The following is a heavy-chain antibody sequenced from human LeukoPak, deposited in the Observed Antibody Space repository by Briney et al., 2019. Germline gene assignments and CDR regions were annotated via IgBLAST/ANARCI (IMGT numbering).Heavy chain of an antibody. D-gene: IGHD2-2*01. CDR2: INPNSGGT. J-gene: IGHJ4*02. Sequence: ASVKVSCKASGYTFTGYYMHWVRQAPGQGLEWMGRINPNSGGTNYAQKFQGRVTMTRDTPISTAYMELSRLRSDDTAVYYCARACSSTSCPLDYWGQGTLVTVSS. CDR1: GYTFTGYY. V-gene: IGHV1-2*06. CDR3: ARACSSTSCPLDY.